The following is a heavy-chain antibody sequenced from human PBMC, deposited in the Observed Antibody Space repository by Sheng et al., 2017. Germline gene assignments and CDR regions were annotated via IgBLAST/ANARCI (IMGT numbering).Heavy chain of an antibody. Sequence: EVQLVESGGGLVKPGGSLRLSCAASQFTFSNYNMHWVRQAPGKGLEWVSSISSSGSYKYYADSLRGRFTISRDNAKDSLYLQMNSLRAEDTAVYYCARGEGSNFRDPIDSWGQGTLITVSS. D-gene: IGHD3-10*01. CDR2: ISSSGSYK. V-gene: IGHV3-21*02. CDR3: ARGEGSNFRDPIDS. J-gene: IGHJ4*02. CDR1: QFTFSNYN.